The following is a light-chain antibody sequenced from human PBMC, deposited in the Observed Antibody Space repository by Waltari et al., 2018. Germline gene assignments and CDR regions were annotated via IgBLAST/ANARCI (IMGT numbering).Light chain of an antibody. J-gene: IGLJ1*01. CDR1: SIDVSTYNY. Sequence: QSALTQPASVSGSPGQSITISCTGTSIDVSTYNYVSWYQQHQGKAPKLMIYDVSKRPSGVLTRFSGSKSGNTASLTISGLQAEDEADYYCSSYTSNSPFAYNYVFGTGTKVTVL. V-gene: IGLV2-14*01. CDR3: SSYTSNSPFAYNYV. CDR2: DVS.